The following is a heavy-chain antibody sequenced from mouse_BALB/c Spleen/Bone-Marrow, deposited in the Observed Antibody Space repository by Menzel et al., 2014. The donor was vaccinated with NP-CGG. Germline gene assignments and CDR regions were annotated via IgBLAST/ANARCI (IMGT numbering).Heavy chain of an antibody. V-gene: IGHV1-12*01. CDR3: LSRTVATSAWYFDV. Sequence: QVQLQQSGPELVKPGASVKMSCKASGYTFTSYNMHWVKQTPGQGLEWIGSIYPGNDDTSYNQKFKGKATLTADKSSSTAYMQLGSRTSKDSAVSVYLSRTVATSAWYFDVWGEGTTLTVSS. D-gene: IGHD1-1*02. CDR1: GYTFTSYN. CDR2: IYPGNDDT. J-gene: IGHJ1*01.